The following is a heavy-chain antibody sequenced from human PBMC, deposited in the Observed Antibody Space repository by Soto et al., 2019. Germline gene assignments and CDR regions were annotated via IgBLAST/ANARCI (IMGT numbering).Heavy chain of an antibody. D-gene: IGHD2-2*01. J-gene: IGHJ6*02. Sequence: ASVKVSCKASGYTFTSYAMHWVRQAPGQRLEWMGWINAGNGNTKYPQKFQGRVTITRDTSASTAYMELSSLRSEDTAVYYCARGVPAAAPHYGMDVWGQGTTVTVSS. CDR2: INAGNGNT. V-gene: IGHV1-3*01. CDR1: GYTFTSYA. CDR3: ARGVPAAAPHYGMDV.